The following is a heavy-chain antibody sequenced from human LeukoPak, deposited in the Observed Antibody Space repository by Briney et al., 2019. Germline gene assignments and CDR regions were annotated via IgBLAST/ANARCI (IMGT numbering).Heavy chain of an antibody. V-gene: IGHV4-4*02. CDR1: GGSISSSNW. CDR3: ARVNSSSWSYYFDY. Sequence: SGTLSLTCAVSGGSISSSNWWSWVRQPPGKGLEWIGEINHSGSTNYNPSLKSRVTISVDKSKNQFSLKLSSVTAADTAVYYCARVNSSSWSYYFDYWGQGTLVTVSS. J-gene: IGHJ4*02. D-gene: IGHD6-13*01. CDR2: INHSGST.